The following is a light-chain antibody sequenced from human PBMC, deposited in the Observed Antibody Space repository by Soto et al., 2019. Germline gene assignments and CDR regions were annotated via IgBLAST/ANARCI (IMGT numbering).Light chain of an antibody. J-gene: IGLJ2*01. CDR1: SSDVGGYNY. CDR3: SSYAGSNNWGV. V-gene: IGLV2-8*01. CDR2: EVN. Sequence: QSVLTQPPSASGSPGQSVTISCTGTSSDVGGYNYVSWYQQHPGKAPKLMIYEVNKRPSGVPDRFSGSKSGNTASLTVSGLQAEDEADYYCSSYAGSNNWGVFGGGTQLTVL.